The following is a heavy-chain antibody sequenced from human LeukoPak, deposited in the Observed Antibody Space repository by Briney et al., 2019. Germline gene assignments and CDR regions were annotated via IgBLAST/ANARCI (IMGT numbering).Heavy chain of an antibody. D-gene: IGHD5-18*01. CDR3: AKVATDTDYYYGMDV. J-gene: IGHJ6*02. Sequence: GGSLRLSCAASGFTFSSYAMSWVRQAPGKGLEWVSAISGSGGSTYYADSVKGRFTISRDNSKNTLYLQMNSLGAEDTAVYYCAKVATDTDYYYGMDVWGQGTTVTVSS. V-gene: IGHV3-23*01. CDR1: GFTFSSYA. CDR2: ISGSGGST.